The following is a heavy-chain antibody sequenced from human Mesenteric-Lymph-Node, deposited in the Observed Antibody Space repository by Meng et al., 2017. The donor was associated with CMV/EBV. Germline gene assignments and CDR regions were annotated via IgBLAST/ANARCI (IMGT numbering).Heavy chain of an antibody. CDR2: IHHSASS. D-gene: IGHD3-10*01. Sequence: SGGSISSGRHYWTWIRQHPGKELEWIGYIHHSASSNYNTSLKSRLTISVDTSKNQFSLELRSVTAADTAVYYCARGPHYYGSGSYDYWGQGTLVTVSS. J-gene: IGHJ4*02. CDR1: GGSISSGRHY. V-gene: IGHV4-61*01. CDR3: ARGPHYYGSGSYDY.